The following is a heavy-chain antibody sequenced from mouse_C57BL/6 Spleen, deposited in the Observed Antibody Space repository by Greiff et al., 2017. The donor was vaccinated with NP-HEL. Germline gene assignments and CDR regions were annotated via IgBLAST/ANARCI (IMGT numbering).Heavy chain of an antibody. J-gene: IGHJ2*01. D-gene: IGHD1-1*01. Sequence: EVKLMESGGGLVKPGGSLKLSCAASGFTFSDYGMHWVRQAPEKGLEWVAYISSGSSTIYYADTLKGRFTISRDNAKNTLFLQMTSLRSEDTAMYYCGRGITTVVDTPGYWGQGTTLTVSS. CDR2: ISSGSSTI. CDR3: GRGITTVVDTPGY. CDR1: GFTFSDYG. V-gene: IGHV5-17*01.